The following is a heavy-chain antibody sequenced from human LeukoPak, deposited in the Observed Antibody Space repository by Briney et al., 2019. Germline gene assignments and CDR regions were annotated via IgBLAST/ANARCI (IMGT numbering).Heavy chain of an antibody. CDR1: GFTFSSDS. J-gene: IGHJ4*02. CDR3: ARGGYYDILTGYYNTAIDY. V-gene: IGHV3-21*01. Sequence: GGSLRLSCAASGFTFSSDSMNWVRQAPGKGLEWVSSISSSSSYIYYADSVKGRFTISRDNAKNSLYLQMNSLRAEDTAVYYCARGGYYDILTGYYNTAIDYWGQGTLVTVSS. CDR2: ISSSSSYI. D-gene: IGHD3-9*01.